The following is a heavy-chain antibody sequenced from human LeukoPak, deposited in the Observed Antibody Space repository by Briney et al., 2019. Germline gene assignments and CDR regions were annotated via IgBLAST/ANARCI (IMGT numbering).Heavy chain of an antibody. CDR3: ARDRRGEKDFDV. J-gene: IGHJ3*01. V-gene: IGHV3-53*04. CDR1: GISVSNDY. Sequence: GGSLRLSCAAPGISVSNDYMSWVRQAPGKGLEWVSAIYADGYTRDAASVKGRFSISRHNSKNTVYLQMDNLRPEDTAVYYCARDRRGEKDFDVWGPGTMVTVSS. CDR2: IYADGYT.